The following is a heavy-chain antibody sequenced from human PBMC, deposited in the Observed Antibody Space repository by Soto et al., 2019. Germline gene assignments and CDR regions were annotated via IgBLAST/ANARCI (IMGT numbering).Heavy chain of an antibody. V-gene: IGHV4-4*07. Sequence: NPSETLSLTCAVSGASISDYYWTWIRQPAGSGLEWIGRIYIGGSNNYNPSLASRVTMSVDTSKNQFSLRLTSVTAADTAVYYCARDGIVATSYGMDVWGQGTTVTVPS. CDR1: GASISDYY. D-gene: IGHD5-12*01. CDR3: ARDGIVATSYGMDV. CDR2: IYIGGSN. J-gene: IGHJ6*02.